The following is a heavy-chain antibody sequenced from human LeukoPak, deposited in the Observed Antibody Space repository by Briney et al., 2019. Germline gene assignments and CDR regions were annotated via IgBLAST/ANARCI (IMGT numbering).Heavy chain of an antibody. CDR2: INPSGGST. CDR3: ARDQEGFDY. CDR1: GYTFTSYY. J-gene: IGHJ4*02. V-gene: IGHV1-46*01. Sequence: GASVKVSCKASGYTFTSYYMHWVRQAPGQGLEWMGIINPSGGSTSYAQKFQGRATVTRDTSTSTVHMELSGLRSEDTAVYYCARDQEGFDYWGQGTLVTVSS.